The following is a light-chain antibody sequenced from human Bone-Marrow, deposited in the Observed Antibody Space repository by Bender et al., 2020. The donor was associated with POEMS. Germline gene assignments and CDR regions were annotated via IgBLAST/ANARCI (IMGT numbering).Light chain of an antibody. CDR1: SSDVGGYNH. CDR2: EVS. Sequence: QSALTQPPSASGSPGQSVTISCTGTSSDVGGYNHVSWYQQHPGKAPKLMIYEVSQRPSGVPDRFSGSILGNKAALTITGAQADDESDYYCVLHVGGGIWVFGGGTKLTVL. V-gene: IGLV2-8*01. CDR3: VLHVGGGIWV. J-gene: IGLJ3*02.